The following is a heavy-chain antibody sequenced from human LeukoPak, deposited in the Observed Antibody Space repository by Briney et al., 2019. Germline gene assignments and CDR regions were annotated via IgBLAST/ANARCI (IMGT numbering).Heavy chain of an antibody. V-gene: IGHV3-30*18. Sequence: GGSLRLSCAASGFTFSRYGMHWVRQAPGKRLEWVAVISYDGSNCYYADSVKGRFTIFRDNSKNTNTLYLQMNSLRAEDTAVYYCAKDQGTYYYGSGSYNIFGDFDYWGQGTLVTVSS. CDR3: AKDQGTYYYGSGSYNIFGDFDY. CDR2: ISYDGSNC. J-gene: IGHJ4*02. D-gene: IGHD3-10*01. CDR1: GFTFSRYG.